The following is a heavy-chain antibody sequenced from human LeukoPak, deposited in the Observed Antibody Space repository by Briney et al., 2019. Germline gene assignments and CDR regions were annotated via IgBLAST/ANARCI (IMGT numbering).Heavy chain of an antibody. CDR3: ARHSGELWPDWYFDL. CDR1: GYSISSGYY. CDR2: IYHSGST. Sequence: SETLSLTCAVSGYSISSGYYWGWIRQPPGKGLEWIGSIYHSGSTYFNPSLKSRVTIPVDTSKNQFSLKLSSVTAADTAVYYCARHSGELWPDWYFDLWGRGTLVTVSS. J-gene: IGHJ2*01. D-gene: IGHD3-16*01. V-gene: IGHV4-38-2*01.